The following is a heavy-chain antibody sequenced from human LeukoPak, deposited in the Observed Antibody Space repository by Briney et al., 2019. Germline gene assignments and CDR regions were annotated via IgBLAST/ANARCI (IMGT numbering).Heavy chain of an antibody. CDR2: ISGSGGST. D-gene: IGHD3-22*01. V-gene: IGHV3-23*01. Sequence: GGSLRLSCAASGFTFSSYAMSWVRQAPGKGLEWVSAISGSGGSTYYADSVKGRFTISRDNSKNTLYLQMNSLRAEDTAVYYCAKAFKPNYYDSSGYPSDAFDIWGQGTMVTVSS. CDR1: GFTFSSYA. J-gene: IGHJ3*02. CDR3: AKAFKPNYYDSSGYPSDAFDI.